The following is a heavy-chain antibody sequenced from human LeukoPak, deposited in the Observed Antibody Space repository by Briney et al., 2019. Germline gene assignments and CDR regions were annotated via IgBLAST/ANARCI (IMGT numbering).Heavy chain of an antibody. CDR1: GYTFTSYD. Sequence: ASVKVSCKASGYTFTSYDINWVRQATGQGLEWMGWMNPNSGNTGYAQKFQGRVTITRNTSISTAYMELSSLRSEDTAVYYCARGRTGDYYYYYMDVWGKGTTVTVSS. CDR3: ARGRTGDYYYYYMDV. J-gene: IGHJ6*03. D-gene: IGHD1-14*01. CDR2: MNPNSGNT. V-gene: IGHV1-8*03.